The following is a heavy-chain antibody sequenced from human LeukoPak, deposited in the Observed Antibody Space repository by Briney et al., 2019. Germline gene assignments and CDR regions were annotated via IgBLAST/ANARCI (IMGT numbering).Heavy chain of an antibody. V-gene: IGHV1-18*01. J-gene: IGHJ4*02. CDR1: GYTFTSYG. D-gene: IGHD5-18*01. CDR2: ISAYNGNT. CDR3: ARGDVRGYSYGYFDY. Sequence: ASVKVSCKASGYTFTSYGISWVRQAPGQGLEWMGWISAYNGNTNYAQKLQGRVTMTTDTSTSTAYMELRSLRSDDTAVYYCARGDVRGYSYGYFDYWGQGTLVTVSS.